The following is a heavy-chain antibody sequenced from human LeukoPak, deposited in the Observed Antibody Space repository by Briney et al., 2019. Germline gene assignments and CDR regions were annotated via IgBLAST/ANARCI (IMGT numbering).Heavy chain of an antibody. V-gene: IGHV3-11*01. CDR3: AWITIFGVITPYYSDY. D-gene: IGHD3-3*01. CDR1: GFTFSDHY. J-gene: IGHJ4*02. CDR2: ISSDGSIV. Sequence: GRSLRLSCAASGFTFSDHYMNWIRQAPGKGLEWVSYISSDGSIVYYADSVRGRFTISRDNAKKSLYLQMNSLRAEDTAVYYCAWITIFGVITPYYSDYWGQGTLVTVSS.